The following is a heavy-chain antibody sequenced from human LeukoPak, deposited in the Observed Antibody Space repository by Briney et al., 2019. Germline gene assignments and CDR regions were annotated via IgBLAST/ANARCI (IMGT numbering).Heavy chain of an antibody. CDR3: ARGGVTTIAQYDY. D-gene: IGHD5-12*01. J-gene: IGHJ4*02. CDR1: GGSIISYF. Sequence: SETLSLTCTVSGGSIISYFWSWIRQPPGKGPEWIGYIFDSGTTNYNPSTNYTPSLKSRVTVSLDTSKNHFSLKLSSVTAADTAVYFCARGGVTTIAQYDYWGQGILITVSS. V-gene: IGHV4-59*01. CDR2: IFDSGTT.